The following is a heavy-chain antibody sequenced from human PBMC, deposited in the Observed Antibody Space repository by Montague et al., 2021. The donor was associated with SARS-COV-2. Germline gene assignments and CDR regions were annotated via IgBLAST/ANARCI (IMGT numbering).Heavy chain of an antibody. CDR1: GFPFRSYE. V-gene: IGHV3-48*03. Sequence: SLRISCEASGFPFRSYEMNWFRQAPVKGLEWVSYISSSGSTIYYADSVKGRFTISRDNAKNSLYLQMNSLRAEDTAVYYCARLGVDIVTTAIDYWGQGTLVTVSS. J-gene: IGHJ4*02. CDR2: ISSSGSTI. D-gene: IGHD5-12*01. CDR3: ARLGVDIVTTAIDY.